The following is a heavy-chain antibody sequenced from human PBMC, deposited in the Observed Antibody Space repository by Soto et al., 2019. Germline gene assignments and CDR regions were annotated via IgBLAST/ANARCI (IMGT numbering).Heavy chain of an antibody. CDR1: GYTFTSYG. V-gene: IGHV1-18*01. CDR3: AYLATVITPPFDY. D-gene: IGHD4-17*01. Sequence: ASVKVSCKASGYTFTSYGISWVQQTPGQVLEWMGWIIAYNDNTNYAQKLQGRVTMTTDTSTSTAYMELRSLRSDDTAVYYCAYLATVITPPFDYWGQGTLVTVSS. J-gene: IGHJ4*02. CDR2: IIAYNDNT.